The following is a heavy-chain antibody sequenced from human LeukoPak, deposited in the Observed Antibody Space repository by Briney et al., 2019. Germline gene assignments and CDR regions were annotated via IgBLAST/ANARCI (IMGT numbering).Heavy chain of an antibody. CDR3: ARGPGGVRESYMDV. CDR1: GYTFTGYY. CDR2: INPNSGGT. Sequence: ASVKVSCKASGYTFTGYYMHWVRQAPGQGLEWMGWINPNSGGTNYAQKFQGRVTMTRDTSISTAYMELSRLRSDGTAVYYCARGPGGVRESYMDVWGKGTTVTVSS. D-gene: IGHD2-8*02. J-gene: IGHJ6*03. V-gene: IGHV1-2*02.